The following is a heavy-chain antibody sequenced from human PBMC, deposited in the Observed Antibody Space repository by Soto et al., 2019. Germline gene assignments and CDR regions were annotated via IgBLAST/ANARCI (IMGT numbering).Heavy chain of an antibody. CDR3: ARVPDY. CDR2: IYHSVST. CDR1: GGSISRGGYS. Sequence: QLQLLESGSGLVKPSQTLSLTCAVSGGSISRGGYSWGWIRQPPGKGLEWIGYIYHSVSTYYNPSLKSRVTISVDRSKNQFSLRLSSVTAADTAVYYCARVPDYWGQGTLVTVSS. J-gene: IGHJ4*02. V-gene: IGHV4-30-2*01.